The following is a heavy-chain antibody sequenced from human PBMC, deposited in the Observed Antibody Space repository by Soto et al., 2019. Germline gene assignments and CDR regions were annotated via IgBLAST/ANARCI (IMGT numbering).Heavy chain of an antibody. D-gene: IGHD3-10*01. V-gene: IGHV4-34*01. J-gene: IGHJ4*02. CDR1: GGSFSGYY. Sequence: SETLSLTCAVYGGSFSGYYWSWIRQPPGKGLEWIGEINHSGSTNYNPSLKSRVTISVDTSKNQFSLKLSSVTAADTAVYYCARDLAFGLSDSWGQGTLVTVSS. CDR3: ARDLAFGLSDS. CDR2: INHSGST.